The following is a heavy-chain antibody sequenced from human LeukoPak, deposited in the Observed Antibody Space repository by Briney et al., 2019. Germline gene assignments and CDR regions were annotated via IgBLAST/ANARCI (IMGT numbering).Heavy chain of an antibody. V-gene: IGHV5-51*01. CDR2: IYPGDSNT. D-gene: IGHD6-19*01. CDR3: ARVRSEYSSGFNWFDP. CDR1: GYSFPSYW. Sequence: VESLKIYCNGSGYSFPSYWIGWVRQMTREGLEWMGNIYPGDSNTRYSPSFQGQVTISADTSISTAYLQWSSLKASDTAMYYCARVRSEYSSGFNWFDPWGRGTLVTVSS. J-gene: IGHJ5*02.